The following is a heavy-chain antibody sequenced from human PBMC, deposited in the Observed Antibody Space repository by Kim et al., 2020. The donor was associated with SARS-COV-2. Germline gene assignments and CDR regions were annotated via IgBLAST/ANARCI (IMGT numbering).Heavy chain of an antibody. V-gene: IGHV3-43*01. J-gene: IGHJ4*02. Sequence: YYADSVKGRFTISRDNSKNSLYLQMNSLRTEDTALYYCAKDITGDYPGNYWGQGTLVTVSS. CDR3: AKDITGDYPGNY. D-gene: IGHD4-17*01.